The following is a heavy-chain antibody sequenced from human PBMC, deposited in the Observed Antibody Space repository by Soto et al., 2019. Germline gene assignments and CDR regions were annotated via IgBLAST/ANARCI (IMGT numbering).Heavy chain of an antibody. CDR1: GFTFSSYA. J-gene: IGHJ4*02. Sequence: GGSLRLSCAASGFTFSSYAMSWVRQAPGKGLEWVSAISGSGGSTYYADSVKGRFTISRDNSKNTLYLQMNSLGAEDTAVYYCAVMNPGTPTWSSFDYWGQGTLVTVSS. CDR3: AVMNPGTPTWSSFDY. D-gene: IGHD1-7*01. V-gene: IGHV3-23*01. CDR2: ISGSGGST.